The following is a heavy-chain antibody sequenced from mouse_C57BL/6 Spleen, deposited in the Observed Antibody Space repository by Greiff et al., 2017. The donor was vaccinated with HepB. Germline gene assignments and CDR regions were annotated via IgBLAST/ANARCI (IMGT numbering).Heavy chain of an antibody. CDR3: ARWSYDGSLHY. Sequence: VQLQQSGPELVKPGASVKISCKASGYTFTDYYMNWVKQSHGKSLEWIGDINPNNGGTSYNQKFKGKATLTVDKSSSTAYMELRSLTSEDSAVYYCARWSYDGSLHYWGQGTTLTVSS. V-gene: IGHV1-26*01. D-gene: IGHD2-3*01. CDR1: GYTFTDYY. J-gene: IGHJ2*01. CDR2: INPNNGGT.